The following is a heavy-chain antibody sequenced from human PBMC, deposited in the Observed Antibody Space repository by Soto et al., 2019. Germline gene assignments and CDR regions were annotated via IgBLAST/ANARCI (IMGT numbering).Heavy chain of an antibody. CDR1: GASISSYY. CDR3: ARVESGEFDY. J-gene: IGHJ4*02. Sequence: PSETLSLTCTVSGASISSYYWSWIRQPPGKGLEWIGYIYYSGSTNYNPSLKSRVTISVDTSKNQFSLKLSSVTAADTAVYYCARVESGEFDYWGQGTLVTVSS. V-gene: IGHV4-59*12. CDR2: IYYSGST.